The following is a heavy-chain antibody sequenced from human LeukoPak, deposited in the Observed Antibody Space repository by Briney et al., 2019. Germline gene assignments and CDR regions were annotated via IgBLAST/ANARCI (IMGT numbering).Heavy chain of an antibody. D-gene: IGHD6-19*01. V-gene: IGHV3-7*03. J-gene: IGHJ4*02. Sequence: PGGSLRLSCAASGFTFSSYWMTWVRQAPGKGLEWVANIQQDGSGKYYVDSVKGRFTISRDNAKNSLYLQMNSLRSDDTAVYYCARGGSGWYLDLWGQGTLVTVSS. CDR3: ARGGSGWYLDL. CDR1: GFTFSSYW. CDR2: IQQDGSGK.